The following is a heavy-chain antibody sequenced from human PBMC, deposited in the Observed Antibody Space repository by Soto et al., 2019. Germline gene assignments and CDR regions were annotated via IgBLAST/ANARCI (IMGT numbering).Heavy chain of an antibody. CDR3: ARQEHTLWTITDWFDP. Sequence: GESLKISCKGSGYSFTSYWISWVRQMPGKGLEWMGRIDPSDSYTNYSPSFQGHVTISADKSISTAYLQWSSLKASDTAMYYCARQEHTLWTITDWFDPWGQGTLVTVSS. CDR2: IDPSDSYT. CDR1: GYSFTSYW. D-gene: IGHD3-10*01. J-gene: IGHJ5*02. V-gene: IGHV5-10-1*01.